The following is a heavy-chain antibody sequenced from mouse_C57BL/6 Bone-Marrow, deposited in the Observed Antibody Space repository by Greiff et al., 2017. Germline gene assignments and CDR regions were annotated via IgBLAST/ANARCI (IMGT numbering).Heavy chain of an antibody. CDR2: IFPGGGYT. D-gene: IGHD1-1*01. J-gene: IGHJ4*01. Sequence: QVQLQQSGAELVRPGTSVKMSCKASGYTFTNYWIGWAKQRPGHGLEWIGDIFPGGGYTNYNEKFKGKATLTADKSSSTAYMQFSSLTSEDSAIYYCARFSCSDSSYAMDYWGQGTSVTVSS. V-gene: IGHV1-63*01. CDR3: ARFSCSDSSYAMDY. CDR1: GYTFTNYW.